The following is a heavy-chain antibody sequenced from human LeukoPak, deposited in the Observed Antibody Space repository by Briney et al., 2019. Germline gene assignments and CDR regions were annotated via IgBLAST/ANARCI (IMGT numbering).Heavy chain of an antibody. CDR3: ARQITMVRGAAYYYYYMDV. Sequence: PSETLSLTCTVSGGSISSYYWSWIRQPPGKGLEWIGYIYYSGSTNYNPSLKRRVTISVDTSKNQFSLKLSSVTAADTAVYYCARQITMVRGAAYYYYYMDVWGKGTTVTISS. D-gene: IGHD3-10*01. CDR1: GGSISSYY. V-gene: IGHV4-59*01. J-gene: IGHJ6*03. CDR2: IYYSGST.